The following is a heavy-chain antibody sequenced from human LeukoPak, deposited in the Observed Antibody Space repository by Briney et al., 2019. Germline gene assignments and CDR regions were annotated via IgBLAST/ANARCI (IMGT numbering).Heavy chain of an antibody. CDR2: ISGSGGST. CDR3: ARDYGSSGYYYGYYYGMDV. J-gene: IGHJ6*02. CDR1: GVTFSSYV. V-gene: IGHV3-23*01. Sequence: GGSLRLSCEASGVTFSSYVMSWVRQAPGKGLEWVSAISGSGGSTYYADSVKGRFTISRDNSKNTLYLQMNSLRAEDTAVYYCARDYGSSGYYYGYYYGMDVWGQGTTVTVYS. D-gene: IGHD3-22*01.